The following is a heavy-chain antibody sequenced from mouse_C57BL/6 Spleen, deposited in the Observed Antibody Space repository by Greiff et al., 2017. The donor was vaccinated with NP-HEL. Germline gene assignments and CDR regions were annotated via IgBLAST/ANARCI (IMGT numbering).Heavy chain of an antibody. Sequence: QVQLKEPGPGLVAPSQCLSITCTASGFSLTSYAISWVRQPPGQGLEWLGVIWTSGGTNYNSALKSRLSISKDNSKSQVFIKMNSLQTDDTARYYCARETVTGIFDYWGQGTTLTVSS. J-gene: IGHJ2*01. CDR2: IWTSGGT. D-gene: IGHD4-1*01. V-gene: IGHV2-9-1*01. CDR1: GFSLTSYA. CDR3: ARETVTGIFDY.